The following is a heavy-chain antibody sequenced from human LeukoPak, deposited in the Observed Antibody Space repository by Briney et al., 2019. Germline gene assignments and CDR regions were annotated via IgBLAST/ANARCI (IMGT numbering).Heavy chain of an antibody. D-gene: IGHD5-12*01. CDR1: AFTFSSYA. CDR3: ARVENNGYEEY. CDR2: ISSSGGNV. V-gene: IGHV3-23*01. J-gene: IGHJ1*01. Sequence: GGSLRLSCAASAFTFSSYAMSWVRQAPGKGLEWISSISSSGGNVYYADSVKGRFTVSRDNSKNTLYLQMNSLRAEDTAMYYCARVENNGYEEYWGQGTLVTVSS.